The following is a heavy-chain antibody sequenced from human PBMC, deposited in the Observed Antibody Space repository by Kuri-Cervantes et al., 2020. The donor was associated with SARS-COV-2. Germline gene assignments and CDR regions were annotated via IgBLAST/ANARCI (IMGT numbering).Heavy chain of an antibody. CDR1: GGSISSYY. CDR2: IYYSVST. V-gene: IGHV4-59*01. CDR3: ARGVVVVPAAVIFFDY. D-gene: IGHD2-2*01. J-gene: IGHJ4*02. Sequence: ESLKISCTVSGGSISSYYWSWIQQPPGKGLEWTGYIYYSVSTNYNPSLKSRVTISVDTSKNQFSLKLSSVTAADTAVYYCARGVVVVPAAVIFFDYWGQGTLVTVSS.